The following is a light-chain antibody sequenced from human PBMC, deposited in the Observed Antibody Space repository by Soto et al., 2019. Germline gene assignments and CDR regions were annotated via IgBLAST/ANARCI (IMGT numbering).Light chain of an antibody. Sequence: NFMLTQPHSVSESPGKTVTISCTGSSGSIASNYVQWYQQRPGSAPTTVIYEDNQRPSGVPDRFSGSIDSSSNSASLTISGLKTEDEADYYCQSYDSSNLYVVLGGGTKLTVL. CDR3: QSYDSSNLYVV. CDR1: SGSIASNY. V-gene: IGLV6-57*02. CDR2: EDN. J-gene: IGLJ2*01.